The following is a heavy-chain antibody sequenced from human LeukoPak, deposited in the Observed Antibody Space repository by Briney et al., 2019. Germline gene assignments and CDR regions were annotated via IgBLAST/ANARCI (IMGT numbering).Heavy chain of an antibody. D-gene: IGHD3-10*01. CDR3: ARYPISMVREPFDY. J-gene: IGHJ4*02. CDR2: INPNSGGT. V-gene: IGHV1-2*02. Sequence: ASVKVSCKASGCTFTGYYMDWVQQAPGQGLEWIGWINPNSGGTNYAQKLQGRVTMTRDTSISTAYMELSRLRSDDTAVYYCARYPISMVREPFDYWGQGTLVTVSS. CDR1: GCTFTGYY.